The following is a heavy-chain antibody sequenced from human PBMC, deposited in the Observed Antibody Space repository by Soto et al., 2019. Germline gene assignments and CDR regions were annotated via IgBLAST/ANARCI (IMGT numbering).Heavy chain of an antibody. Sequence: QVQLVQSGAEVKKPGASVKVSCKASGYTFTGYYMHWVRQAPGQGLEWMGWINPNSGGTNYAQKFQGWVTMTREASISTAYMELSRLRSDDTAVYYCARYCSGGSGYNGYDAFDIWGQGTMVTVSS. CDR2: INPNSGGT. CDR3: ARYCSGGSGYNGYDAFDI. CDR1: GYTFTGYY. J-gene: IGHJ3*02. V-gene: IGHV1-2*04. D-gene: IGHD2-15*01.